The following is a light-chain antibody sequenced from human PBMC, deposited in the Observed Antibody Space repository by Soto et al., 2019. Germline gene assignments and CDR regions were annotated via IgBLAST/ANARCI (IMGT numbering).Light chain of an antibody. J-gene: IGKJ4*01. V-gene: IGKV2-28*01. CDR3: MQALQTRLT. Sequence: DIVMTQSPLSLPVTPEEPASISCRSSQSLLHSNGYNYLDWYLQKPGQSPQLLIYLGSNRASGVPDRFSGSGSGTDFTLKISRVEAEDVGVYYCMQALQTRLTFGGGTKVEIK. CDR2: LGS. CDR1: QSLLHSNGYNY.